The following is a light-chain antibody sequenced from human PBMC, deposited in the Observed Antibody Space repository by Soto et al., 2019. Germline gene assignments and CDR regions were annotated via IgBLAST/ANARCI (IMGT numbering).Light chain of an antibody. Sequence: IQMTQSPSTLYTYVGDRVTITCRASQSISSWLALYQQKPGKAPKLLSYDASRLESGVPSRFSGSGSGTEFTLTISSLQPDEFATDYCQQYNSYSPTFGQGTKLEIK. CDR2: DAS. CDR1: QSISSW. J-gene: IGKJ2*01. CDR3: QQYNSYSPT. V-gene: IGKV1-5*01.